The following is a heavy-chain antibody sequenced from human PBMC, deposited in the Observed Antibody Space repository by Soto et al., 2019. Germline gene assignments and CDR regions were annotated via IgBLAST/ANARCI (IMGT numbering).Heavy chain of an antibody. V-gene: IGHV3-21*01. CDR2: ISSSSSYI. Sequence: GGSLRLSCAASGFTFSSYSMNWVRQAPGKGLEWVSSISSSSSYIYYADSVKGRFTISRDNAKNSLYLQMNSLRAEDTAVYYCARGYSGYDFWSTNDYWGQGTLVTVSS. J-gene: IGHJ4*02. D-gene: IGHD5-12*01. CDR3: ARGYSGYDFWSTNDY. CDR1: GFTFSSYS.